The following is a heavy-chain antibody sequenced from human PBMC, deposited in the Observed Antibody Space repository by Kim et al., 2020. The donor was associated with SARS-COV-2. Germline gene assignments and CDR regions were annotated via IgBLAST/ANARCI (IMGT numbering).Heavy chain of an antibody. J-gene: IGHJ3*02. CDR3: ARDANWNYQLDAFDI. Sequence: QKFQGRVTITADESTSTAYMELSSLRSEDTAVYYCARDANWNYQLDAFDIWGQGTMVTVSS. D-gene: IGHD1-7*01. V-gene: IGHV1-69*01.